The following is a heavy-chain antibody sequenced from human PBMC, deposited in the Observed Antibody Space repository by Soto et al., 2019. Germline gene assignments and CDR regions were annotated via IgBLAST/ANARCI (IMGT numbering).Heavy chain of an antibody. CDR1: GYTFTSYG. Sequence: GASVKVSCKASGYTFTSYGISWVRQAPGQGLEWMGWISAYNGNTNYAQKLQGRVTMTTDTSTSTAYMELRSLRSDDTAVYYCARAIAVAASGWFDPWGQGTRVTVAS. J-gene: IGHJ5*02. CDR2: ISAYNGNT. CDR3: ARAIAVAASGWFDP. D-gene: IGHD6-19*01. V-gene: IGHV1-18*01.